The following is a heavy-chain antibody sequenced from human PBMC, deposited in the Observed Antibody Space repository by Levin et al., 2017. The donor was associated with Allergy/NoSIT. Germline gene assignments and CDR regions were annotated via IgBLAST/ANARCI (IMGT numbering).Heavy chain of an antibody. CDR1: GSTLGGYA. J-gene: IGHJ4*02. V-gene: IGHV1-69*13. Sequence: SVKVSCKTSGSTLGGYAVNWVRQAPGQGLEWMGGLIAVFNTANYTQKFQDRVTITADESTTTVYMELRGLTSEDTAISYCARGEGGDIWGQGTLVTVSS. D-gene: IGHD2-21*02. CDR3: ARGEGGDI. CDR2: LIAVFNTA.